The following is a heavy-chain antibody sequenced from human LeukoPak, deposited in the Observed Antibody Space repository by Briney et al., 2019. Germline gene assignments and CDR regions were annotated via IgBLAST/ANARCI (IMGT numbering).Heavy chain of an antibody. V-gene: IGHV3-30-3*01. CDR3: AKALTSGCDWFDP. CDR1: GFTFSSYA. Sequence: GGSLRLSCAASGFTFSSYAMHWVRQAPGKGLEWVAVISYDGSNKYYADSVKGRFTISRDNSKNTLYLQMNSLRAEDTAVYYCAKALTSGCDWFDPWGQGTLVTVSS. J-gene: IGHJ5*02. D-gene: IGHD6-19*01. CDR2: ISYDGSNK.